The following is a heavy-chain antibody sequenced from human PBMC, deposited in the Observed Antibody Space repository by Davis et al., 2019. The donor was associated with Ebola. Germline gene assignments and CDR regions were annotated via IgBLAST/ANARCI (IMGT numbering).Heavy chain of an antibody. CDR3: APSSFYGMDV. V-gene: IGHV3-21*01. Sequence: PGGSLRLSCAASGFTFSSYAMSWVRQAPGKGLEWVSSISSSSSYIYYADSVKGRFTISRDNAKNSLYLQMNSLRAEDTAVYYCAPSSFYGMDVWGQGTTVTVSS. D-gene: IGHD6-6*01. CDR1: GFTFSSYA. J-gene: IGHJ6*02. CDR2: ISSSSSYI.